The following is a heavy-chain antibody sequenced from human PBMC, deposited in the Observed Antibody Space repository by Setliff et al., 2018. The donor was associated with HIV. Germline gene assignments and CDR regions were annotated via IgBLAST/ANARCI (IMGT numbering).Heavy chain of an antibody. J-gene: IGHJ5*02. CDR2: VTSNSGNI. D-gene: IGHD3-16*02. V-gene: IGHV3-9*01. Sequence: PGGSLRLSCTASGFTFGDYAMHWVRQAPGKGLEWVSGVTSNSGNIDYADSVKGRFTISRDNAKNSLYLQMSSLRPEDTAVYYCARVVVIWENGPNWFDPWGQGTLVTVSS. CDR1: GFTFGDYA. CDR3: ARVVVIWENGPNWFDP.